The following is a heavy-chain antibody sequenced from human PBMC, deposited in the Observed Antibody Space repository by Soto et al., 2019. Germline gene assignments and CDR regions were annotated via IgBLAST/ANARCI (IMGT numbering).Heavy chain of an antibody. CDR3: ALSLLWFGELSGFDY. V-gene: IGHV1-69*06. J-gene: IGHJ4*02. D-gene: IGHD3-10*01. Sequence: ASVKVSCKASGGTFSSYAISWVRQAPGQGLEWMGGIIPIFGTANYAQKFQGRVTITADKSTSTAYMELSSLRSEDTAVYYCALSLLWFGELSGFDYWGQGTLVTVSS. CDR1: GGTFSSYA. CDR2: IIPIFGTA.